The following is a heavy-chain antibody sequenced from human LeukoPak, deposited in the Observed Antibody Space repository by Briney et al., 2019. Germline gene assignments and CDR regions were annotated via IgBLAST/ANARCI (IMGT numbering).Heavy chain of an antibody. CDR1: GGTFSSYA. D-gene: IGHD5-24*01. Sequence: APVKVSCKASGGTFSSYAISWVRQAPGQGLEWMGGIIPIFGTANYAQKFQGRVTITTDESTSTAYMELSSLRSEDTAVYYCARAGQYGSYYYYMDVWGKGTTVTVSS. CDR3: ARAGQYGSYYYYMDV. J-gene: IGHJ6*03. CDR2: IIPIFGTA. V-gene: IGHV1-69*05.